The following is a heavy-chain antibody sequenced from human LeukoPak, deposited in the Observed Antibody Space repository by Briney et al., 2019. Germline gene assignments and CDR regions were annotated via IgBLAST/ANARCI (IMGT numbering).Heavy chain of an antibody. J-gene: IGHJ4*02. CDR2: IKQDGSEK. D-gene: IGHD3-10*01. CDR1: GIIFSSNW. CDR3: ARARITMIRGVPFDY. V-gene: IGHV3-7*03. Sequence: GGSLRLSCAASGIIFSSNWMNWVRQAPGKGLEWVANIKQDGSEKYYVDSVKGRFTISRDNAKNSLYLQMNSLRAEDTAVYYCARARITMIRGVPFDYWGQGTLVTVSS.